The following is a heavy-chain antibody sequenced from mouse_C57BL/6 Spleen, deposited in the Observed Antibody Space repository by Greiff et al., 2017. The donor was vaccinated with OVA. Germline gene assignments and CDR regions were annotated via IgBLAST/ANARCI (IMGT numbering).Heavy chain of an antibody. CDR3: ARGNFAWFAY. CDR1: GYAFSSYW. J-gene: IGHJ3*01. Sequence: QVQLKESGAELVKPGASVKISCKASGYAFSSYWMNWVKQRPGKGLEWIGQIYPGDGDTNYNGKFKGKATLTADKSSSSTYMQLSSLTSEDAAVYFCARGNFAWFAYWGQGTLVTVSA. V-gene: IGHV1-80*01. CDR2: IYPGDGDT.